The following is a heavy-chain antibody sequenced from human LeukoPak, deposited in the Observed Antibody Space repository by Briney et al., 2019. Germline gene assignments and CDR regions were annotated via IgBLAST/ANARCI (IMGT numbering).Heavy chain of an antibody. CDR3: ARKQHPIDYGDYWFDP. V-gene: IGHV3-7*04. Sequence: GGALRPSCAASGFTFSSYWMSWVRQAPGKGLEWVANIKQDGSEKYYVDSVKGRFTISRDNAKNSLYLQMNSLRAEDTAVYYCARKQHPIDYGDYWFDPWGQGTLVTVSS. CDR2: IKQDGSEK. D-gene: IGHD4-17*01. CDR1: GFTFSSYW. J-gene: IGHJ5*02.